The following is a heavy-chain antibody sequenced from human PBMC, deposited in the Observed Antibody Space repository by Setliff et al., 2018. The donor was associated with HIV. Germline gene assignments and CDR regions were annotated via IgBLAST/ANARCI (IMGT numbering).Heavy chain of an antibody. Sequence: PSETLSLTCIVSGGSISSSSHYWGWIRQPPGKGLEWIGSIYYSGSTYYNPSLKSRVTISVDTSKNHVSLRLSSVTAADTAVYYCATGGHRLHDYWGQGTLVTVSS. CDR3: ATGGHRLHDY. J-gene: IGHJ4*02. D-gene: IGHD1-26*01. CDR1: GGSISSSSHY. CDR2: IYYSGST. V-gene: IGHV4-39*02.